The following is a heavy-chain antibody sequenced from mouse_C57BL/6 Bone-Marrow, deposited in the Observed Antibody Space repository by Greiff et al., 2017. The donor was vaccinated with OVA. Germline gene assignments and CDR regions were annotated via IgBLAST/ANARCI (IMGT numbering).Heavy chain of an antibody. D-gene: IGHD1-1*01. CDR3: ARKGGYYGSSYAWFAY. Sequence: QVQLQQPGAELVRPGSSVKLSCKASGYTFTSYWMDWVKQRPGQGLEWIGNIYPSDSETHYNQKFKDKATLTVDKSSSTAYMQLSSLTAEDSAVYYCARKGGYYGSSYAWFAYWGQGTLVTVSA. V-gene: IGHV1-61*01. J-gene: IGHJ3*01. CDR2: IYPSDSET. CDR1: GYTFTSYW.